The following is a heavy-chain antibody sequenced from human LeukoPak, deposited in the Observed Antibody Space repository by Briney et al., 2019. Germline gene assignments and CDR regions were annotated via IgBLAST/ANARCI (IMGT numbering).Heavy chain of an antibody. CDR1: GYSFSSYW. CDR2: IDPSDSYT. CDR3: ARLYSGSYTFDY. V-gene: IGHV5-10-1*01. J-gene: IGHJ4*02. Sequence: PGESLKISCMGSGYSFSSYWISWVRQMPGKGLEWMGRIDPSDSYTKYSPSSQGHVTISTDNSISTAYLQWSSLKASDTAMYYCARLYSGSYTFDYWGQGTLVTVSS. D-gene: IGHD1-26*01.